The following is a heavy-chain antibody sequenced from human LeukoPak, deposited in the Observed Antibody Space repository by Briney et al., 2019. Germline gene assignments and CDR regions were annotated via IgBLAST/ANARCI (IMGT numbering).Heavy chain of an antibody. J-gene: IGHJ4*02. Sequence: GGSLRLSRAASGFIFSNYWMHWVRQAPGKGLVWASRIKSDGSGTIYADSVKGRFTISRDNAKNTLYLQMNSLRAEDTAVYYCARGYGSGSYSLFDYWGQGSLVTVSS. V-gene: IGHV3-74*01. CDR1: GFIFSNYW. CDR2: IKSDGSGT. D-gene: IGHD3-10*01. CDR3: ARGYGSGSYSLFDY.